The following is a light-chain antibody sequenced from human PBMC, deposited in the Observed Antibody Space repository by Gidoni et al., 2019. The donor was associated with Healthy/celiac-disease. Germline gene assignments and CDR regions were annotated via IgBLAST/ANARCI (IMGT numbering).Light chain of an antibody. CDR2: AAS. CDR3: QQSYSTPPT. CDR1: QSISSY. Sequence: DIQMTQSPSSLSASVGDRVTITCRASQSISSYLNWYQQKPGKAPKLLTYAASILQSGVPARCSGSGSGTDFTLTISSLQPEDFATYYCQQSYSTPPTFGHGTKVDIK. J-gene: IGKJ3*01. V-gene: IGKV1-39*01.